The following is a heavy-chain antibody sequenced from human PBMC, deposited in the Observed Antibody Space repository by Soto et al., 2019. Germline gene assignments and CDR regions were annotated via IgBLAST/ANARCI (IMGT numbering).Heavy chain of an antibody. V-gene: IGHV1-58*01. CDR3: AAGSYTCDFWSGYSYYYYGMDV. J-gene: IGHJ6*02. D-gene: IGHD3-3*01. CDR2: IVVGSGNT. Sequence: SVKVSCKASGFTFTSSAVQWVRQARGQRLEWIGWIVVGSGNTNYAQKFQERVTITRDMSTSTAYMELSSLRSEDTAVYYCAAGSYTCDFWSGYSYYYYGMDVWGQGTTVTVSS. CDR1: GFTFTSSA.